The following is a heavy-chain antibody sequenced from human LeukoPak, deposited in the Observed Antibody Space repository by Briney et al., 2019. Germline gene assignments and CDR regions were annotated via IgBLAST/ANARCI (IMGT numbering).Heavy chain of an antibody. Sequence: GGSLRLSCAASGFTFSSYAMHWVRQAPGKGLEWVAVISYDGSNKYYADSVKGRFTISRDNSKNTLYLQMNSLRAEDTAVYYCAKDPEVVVVAATLTSKYNWFDPWGQGTLVTVSS. J-gene: IGHJ5*02. D-gene: IGHD2-15*01. CDR1: GFTFSSYA. CDR3: AKDPEVVVVAATLTSKYNWFDP. CDR2: ISYDGSNK. V-gene: IGHV3-30-3*01.